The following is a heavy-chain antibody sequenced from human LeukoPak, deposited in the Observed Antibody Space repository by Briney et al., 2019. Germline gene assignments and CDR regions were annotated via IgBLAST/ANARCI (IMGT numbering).Heavy chain of an antibody. CDR2: ISSSSSYI. CDR3: ARENGLQLSDXGLDAFDI. V-gene: IGHV3-21*01. D-gene: IGHD1-1*01. J-gene: IGHJ3*02. CDR1: GFTFSSYS. Sequence: GGSLRLSCAASGFTFSSYSMNWVRQAPGKGLEWVSSISSSSSYIYYADSVKGRFTISRDNAKNSLYLQMNSLRAEDTAVYYCARENGLQLSDXGLDAFDIWGQGTMVTVSS.